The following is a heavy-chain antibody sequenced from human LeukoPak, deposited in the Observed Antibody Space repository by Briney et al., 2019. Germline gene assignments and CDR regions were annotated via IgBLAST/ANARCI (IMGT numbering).Heavy chain of an antibody. CDR3: ASLPRNWRAEPFDY. CDR2: IYYSGST. D-gene: IGHD1-1*01. Sequence: SETLSLTCTVSGGSISSYYWSWIRQPPGKGLEWIGYIYYSGSTNYNPPLKSRVTISVDTSKNQFSLKLSSVTAADTAVYYCASLPRNWRAEPFDYWGQGTLVTVSS. J-gene: IGHJ4*02. V-gene: IGHV4-59*01. CDR1: GGSISSYY.